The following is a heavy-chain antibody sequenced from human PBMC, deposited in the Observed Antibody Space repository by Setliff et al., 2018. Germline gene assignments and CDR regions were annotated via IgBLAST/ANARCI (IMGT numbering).Heavy chain of an antibody. CDR2: IYASGST. Sequence: PSETLSLTRTVSGDSINSRTNYRSWSRQRDGKGPEWIGHIYASGSTNYNPSLNSRVTISLDTSKNQFSLKQSSVTAADTAVYYCVRMSGFLYMDVWGNGTTVTVSS. CDR3: VRMSGFLYMDV. D-gene: IGHD3-3*01. J-gene: IGHJ6*03. V-gene: IGHV4-61*09. CDR1: GDSINSRTNY.